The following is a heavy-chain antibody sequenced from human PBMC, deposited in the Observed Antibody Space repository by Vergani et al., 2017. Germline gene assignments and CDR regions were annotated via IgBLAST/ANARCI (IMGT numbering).Heavy chain of an antibody. CDR3: ARVPAYSSSWYLERRRWFDR. CDR2: INHSGST. CDR1: GGSFSGYY. D-gene: IGHD6-13*01. J-gene: IGHJ5*02. V-gene: IGHV4-34*01. Sequence: QVQLQQWGAGLLKPSETLSLTCAVYGGSFSGYYWSWIRQPPGKGLEWIGEINHSGSTNYNPSLKSRVTISVDTSKNQFSLKLSSVTAADTAVYYCARVPAYSSSWYLERRRWFDRWGQGTLVTVSS.